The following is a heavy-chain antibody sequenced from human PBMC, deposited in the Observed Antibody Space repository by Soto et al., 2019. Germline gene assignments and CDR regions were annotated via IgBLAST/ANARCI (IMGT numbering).Heavy chain of an antibody. J-gene: IGHJ4*02. V-gene: IGHV3-9*01. Sequence: VLLVESGGGLVQPGRSPRLSCAVSGFNFGNYAMHWVRQAPGKGLEWVAAINWNSDKVAYAGSVLGRFTIFRDSAKNSLHLQMNDLTTEDTAFYYCAKDKGGTPYYIDSWGQGILVTVSS. CDR3: AKDKGGTPYYIDS. CDR1: GFNFGNYA. D-gene: IGHD6-25*01. CDR2: INWNSDKV.